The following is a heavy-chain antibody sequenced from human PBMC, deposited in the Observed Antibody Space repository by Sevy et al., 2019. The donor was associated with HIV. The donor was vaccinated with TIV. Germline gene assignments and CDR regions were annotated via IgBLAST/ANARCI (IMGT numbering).Heavy chain of an antibody. D-gene: IGHD3-3*01. V-gene: IGHV3-30*04. CDR1: GFTFSSYA. CDR3: ARTESSYYDFCCGMDV. J-gene: IGHJ6*02. CDR2: ISYDGSNK. Sequence: GGSLRLSCVASGFTFSSYAMHWVRQAPGKGLEWVAVISYDGSNKYYADSVKGRFTISRDNSKNTLYLQMNSLRAEDTAVYYCARTESSYYDFCCGMDVWGQGTTVTVSS.